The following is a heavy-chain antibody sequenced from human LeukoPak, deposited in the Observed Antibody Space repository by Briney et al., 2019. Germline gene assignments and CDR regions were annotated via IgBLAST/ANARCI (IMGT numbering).Heavy chain of an antibody. CDR1: GFTFGDYA. V-gene: IGHV3-49*04. J-gene: IGHJ4*02. Sequence: GGSLRLSCTASGFTFGDYAMSWVRQAPGKGLEWVGFIRSKAYGGTTEYAASVKGRFTISRDDSKSIAYLQMNSLKTEDTAAYYCTATRGSYIWGEYYFDYWGQGTLVTVSS. CDR3: TATRGSYIWGEYYFDY. CDR2: IRSKAYGGTT. D-gene: IGHD1-26*01.